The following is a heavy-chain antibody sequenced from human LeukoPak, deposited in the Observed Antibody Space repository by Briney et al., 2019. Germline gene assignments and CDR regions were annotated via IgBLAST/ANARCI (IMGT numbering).Heavy chain of an antibody. J-gene: IGHJ5*02. V-gene: IGHV1-2*02. D-gene: IGHD3-10*01. CDR1: GYTFTGYY. CDR3: ARDYGSGSYPFDWFDP. Sequence: GASVKVSCKASGYTFTGYYMHWVRQAPGQGLEWMGWINPNSGGTNYAQKFQGRVTMTRDTSISTAYIELSRLRSDDTAVYYCARDYGSGSYPFDWFDPWGQGTLVTVSS. CDR2: INPNSGGT.